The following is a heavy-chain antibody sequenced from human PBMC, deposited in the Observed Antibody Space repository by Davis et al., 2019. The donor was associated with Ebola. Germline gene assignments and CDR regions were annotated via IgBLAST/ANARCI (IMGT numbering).Heavy chain of an antibody. J-gene: IGHJ4*02. CDR2: INQDGTTR. D-gene: IGHD1-26*01. Sequence: PGGSLRLSCAASGLPFSTSWMNWVRQAPGEGLEWLTNINQDGTTRNYVDSVRGRFTTSRDNAKKLVYLQLNSLRVEDTAIYYCARDVGSGANDYWGQGTLVIVSS. V-gene: IGHV3-7*03. CDR3: ARDVGSGANDY. CDR1: GLPFSTSW.